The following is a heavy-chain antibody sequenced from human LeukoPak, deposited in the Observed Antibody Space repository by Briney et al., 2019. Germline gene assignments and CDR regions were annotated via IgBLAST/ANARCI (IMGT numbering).Heavy chain of an antibody. J-gene: IGHJ3*02. CDR2: IYYSGST. V-gene: IGHV4-59*01. CDR3: ARASPLGYCTNGVCYRLVDAFDI. Sequence: SETLSLTCTVSGGSISSYYWSWTRQPPGKGLEWIGYIYYSGSTNYNPSLKSRVTISVDTSKNQFSLKLSSVTAADTAVYYCARASPLGYCTNGVCYRLVDAFDIWGQGTMVTVSS. CDR1: GGSISSYY. D-gene: IGHD2-8*01.